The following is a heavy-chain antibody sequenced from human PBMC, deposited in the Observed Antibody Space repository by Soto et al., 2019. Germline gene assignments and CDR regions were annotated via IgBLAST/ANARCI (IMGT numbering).Heavy chain of an antibody. J-gene: IGHJ4*01. CDR1: GYTFTSYC. CDR3: ARDTLTVLQTYYFDY. D-gene: IGHD3-3*01. Sequence: ASVKVSCKASGYTFTSYCVTWVRQAPGQGLEWMGWISAYNGNTNYAQKFQGRVTMTTDTSTTTAYMELRSLRSDDTAVYYCARDTLTVLQTYYFDYWGHGTLVTVSS. CDR2: ISAYNGNT. V-gene: IGHV1-18*01.